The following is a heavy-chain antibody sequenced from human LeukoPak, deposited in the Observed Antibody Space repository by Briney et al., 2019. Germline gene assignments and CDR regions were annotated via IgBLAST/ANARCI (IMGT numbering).Heavy chain of an antibody. V-gene: IGHV4-30-4*01. CDR2: MYYSGST. J-gene: IGHJ5*02. CDR3: ARPYYYDSRIDP. CDR1: GGSISSGDYY. Sequence: SETLSLTCTVSGGSISSGDYYWSWIRQPPGKGLEWIAYMYYSGSTYYTPSLKSRVTMSADTSKNQLYLKMSSVTAADTAVYYCARPYYYDSRIDPWGQGILVTVSS. D-gene: IGHD3-22*01.